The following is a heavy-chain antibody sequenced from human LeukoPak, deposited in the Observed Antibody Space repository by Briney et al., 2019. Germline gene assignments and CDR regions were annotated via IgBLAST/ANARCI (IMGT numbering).Heavy chain of an antibody. J-gene: IGHJ4*02. CDR3: AMDSSWLPLKFDY. V-gene: IGHV3-23*01. D-gene: IGHD5-24*01. CDR1: GFTFSSYA. CDR2: ISGSGGST. Sequence: GGSLRLSCAASGFTFSSYAMSWVRQAPGKGLEWVSAISGSGGSTYYADSVMGRFTISRDNSKNTLYLQMNSLRAEDTAVYYCAMDSSWLPLKFDYWAREPWSPSPQ.